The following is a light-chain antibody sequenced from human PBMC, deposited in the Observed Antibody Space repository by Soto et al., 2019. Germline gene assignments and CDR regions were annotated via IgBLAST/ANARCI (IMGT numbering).Light chain of an antibody. CDR2: DAS. V-gene: IGKV1-33*01. J-gene: IGKJ4*01. CDR1: QDISNY. Sequence: DIQMTQSPSSLSASVGDRVTITCQSSQDISNYLNWYQQKPGKAPKLLIYDASNLETGVPSRFNGSGSGTDFTFTISSLQPEDFATYYCQQYDNLLTFGGGTKVDI. CDR3: QQYDNLLT.